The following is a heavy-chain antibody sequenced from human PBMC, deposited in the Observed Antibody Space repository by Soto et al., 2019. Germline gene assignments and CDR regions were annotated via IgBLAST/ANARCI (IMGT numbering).Heavy chain of an antibody. CDR3: ARLGTYDGMDV. CDR1: GGSISSSNWY. V-gene: IGHV4-39*02. CDR2: ISYSGST. D-gene: IGHD1-1*01. J-gene: IGHJ6*02. Sequence: QLQLQESGPGLVKPSETLSLSCTVSGGSISSSNWYWSWIRQPPGKGLEWIGSISYSGSTYHNPSLTSRLTVSVDTSKNHFSLKLNSGTAADTAVYYCARLGTYDGMDVWGQGTTVTVSS.